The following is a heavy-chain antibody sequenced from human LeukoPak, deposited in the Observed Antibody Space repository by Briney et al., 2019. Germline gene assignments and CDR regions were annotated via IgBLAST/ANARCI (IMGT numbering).Heavy chain of an antibody. CDR3: ATVRPPFYDSSGYYFDY. CDR2: FDPEDGET. D-gene: IGHD3-22*01. Sequence: ASVKVSCKVSGHTLTELSMHWVRQAPGKGLEWMGGFDPEDGETIYAQKFQGRVTMTEDTSTDTAYMELSSLRSEDTAVYYCATVRPPFYDSSGYYFDYWGQGTLVTVSS. V-gene: IGHV1-24*01. J-gene: IGHJ4*02. CDR1: GHTLTELS.